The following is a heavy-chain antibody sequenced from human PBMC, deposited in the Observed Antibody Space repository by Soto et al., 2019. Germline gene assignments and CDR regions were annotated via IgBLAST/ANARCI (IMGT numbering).Heavy chain of an antibody. CDR3: ATDSRNVGIGYFDS. Sequence: EVKVIESGGDLIEPGGSLRLSCAASGFKVGSSYVTWVRQAPGEGLEWVSVIVSGGSTHYADSVTDRFTVSRDVSNNTVYLHMSSLRAEDTAVYFCATDSRNVGIGYFDSWGLGTLVTVSS. J-gene: IGHJ4*02. V-gene: IGHV3-53*01. CDR1: GFKVGSSY. D-gene: IGHD1-26*01. CDR2: IVSGGST.